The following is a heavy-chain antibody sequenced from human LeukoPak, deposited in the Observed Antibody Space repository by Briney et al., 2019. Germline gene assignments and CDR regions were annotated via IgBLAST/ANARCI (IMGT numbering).Heavy chain of an antibody. CDR1: GFTFNIYA. V-gene: IGHV3-23*01. CDR3: AKEFAGWYGGFDY. Sequence: GGSLRLSCAASGFTFNIYAMSWVRQAPGKGLAWVSGLNEDGGYTYYADSVKGRFTISRDNSKNTLYLQLNSLRAEDTAVYYCAKEFAGWYGGFDYWGQGTLVTVSS. J-gene: IGHJ4*02. CDR2: LNEDGGYT. D-gene: IGHD6-19*01.